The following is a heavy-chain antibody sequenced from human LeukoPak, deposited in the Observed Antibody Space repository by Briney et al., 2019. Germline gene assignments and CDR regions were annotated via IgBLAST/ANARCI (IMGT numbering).Heavy chain of an antibody. Sequence: SETLSLTCTVSGGSISSGGYYWSWIRQHPGKGLEWIGYIYYSGSTYYNPSLESRAAISVDTSKNQFSLKLSFVTAADTAVYYCARDLVVGGASRLDSWGQGTLVTVSS. D-gene: IGHD2-15*01. J-gene: IGHJ4*02. CDR2: IYYSGST. V-gene: IGHV4-31*03. CDR3: ARDLVVGGASRLDS. CDR1: GGSISSGGYY.